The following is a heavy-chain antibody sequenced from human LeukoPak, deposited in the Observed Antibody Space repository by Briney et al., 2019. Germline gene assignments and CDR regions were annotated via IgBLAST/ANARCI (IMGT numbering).Heavy chain of an antibody. CDR2: ISDDGSEK. D-gene: IGHD6-19*01. CDR3: VTPLPPKDNNGWYMILDY. V-gene: IGHV3-30*03. Sequence: PGTSESLSCAASGFTLTTNGIHWVRQAPGKGLEWVAVISDDGSEKYYADSAKGRFTVSNDNSKNTVYLQMIGLRTEDTAVYYCVTPLPPKDNNGWYMILDYWGQRTLVTVSS. J-gene: IGHJ4*02. CDR1: GFTLTTNG.